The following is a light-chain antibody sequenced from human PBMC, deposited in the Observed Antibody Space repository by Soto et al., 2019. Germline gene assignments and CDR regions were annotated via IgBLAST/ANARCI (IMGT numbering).Light chain of an antibody. Sequence: EIVLTQSPATLSLSPGERATLSCRASQSVSSYLAWYQQKPGQAPRLLIYDTSIRASGIPARFSGSGSGTDFTLTISSLDPEDFAVFYCQQYGTSEIIFGQGTRLEI. V-gene: IGKV3-11*01. CDR3: QQYGTSEII. J-gene: IGKJ5*01. CDR1: QSVSSY. CDR2: DTS.